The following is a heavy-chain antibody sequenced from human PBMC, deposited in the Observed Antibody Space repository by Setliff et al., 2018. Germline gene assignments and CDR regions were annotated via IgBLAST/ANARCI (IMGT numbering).Heavy chain of an antibody. D-gene: IGHD4-17*01. V-gene: IGHV3-7*01. CDR1: GFTFNTFW. Sequence: GGSLRLSCAASGFTFNTFWMTWVRQAPGKGLEWVANINPGGSEEYYLDSVKGRFTISRDNAKTSLYLLMNSLRADDTAVYFCARDPNGDFVGAFDPWGQGIRVTVSS. J-gene: IGHJ5*02. CDR3: ARDPNGDFVGAFDP. CDR2: INPGGSEE.